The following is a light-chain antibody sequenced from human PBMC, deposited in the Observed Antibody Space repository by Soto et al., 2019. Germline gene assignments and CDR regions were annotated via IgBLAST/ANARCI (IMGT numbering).Light chain of an antibody. CDR1: QSVSSD. CDR2: AAS. CDR3: QQYYNWPQT. V-gene: IGKV3-15*01. J-gene: IGKJ2*01. Sequence: EIVMTQSPATLSVSPGERATLSCRASQSVSSDLAWYQQKPGQAPRLLIYAASTRATGIPARFSGSGSGTGFTLTISSLQSEDFAVYYCQQYYNWPQTFGQGTKLEIK.